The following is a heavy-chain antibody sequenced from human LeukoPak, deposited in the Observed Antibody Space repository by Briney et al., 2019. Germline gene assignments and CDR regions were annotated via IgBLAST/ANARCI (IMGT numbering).Heavy chain of an antibody. V-gene: IGHV3-9*01. CDR3: AKDRGDYYDSSGYSTVDRGMDV. D-gene: IGHD3-22*01. CDR1: GFTFDDYA. CDR2: ISWNSGSI. J-gene: IGHJ6*02. Sequence: GGSLRLSCAASGFTFDDYAMHWVRQAPGKGLEWVSGISWNSGSIGYADSVKGRFTISRDNAKNSLYLQVNSLRAEDTALYYCAKDRGDYYDSSGYSTVDRGMDVWGQGTTVTVSS.